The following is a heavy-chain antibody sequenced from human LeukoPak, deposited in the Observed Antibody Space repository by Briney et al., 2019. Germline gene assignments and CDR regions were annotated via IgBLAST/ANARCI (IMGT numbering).Heavy chain of an antibody. Sequence: AESLRLSCAASGFTFSSYGMHWVRQAPGKGLEWVAVISHDGSNKYYADSAKGRFTISRDKSKNTLYMQMNSLRAEVTAVYYCAKDRYYYDSSGYYYYYYRMDVWGQGTTVTVSS. J-gene: IGHJ6*02. CDR3: AKDRYYYDSSGYYYYYYRMDV. CDR1: GFTFSSYG. D-gene: IGHD3-22*01. CDR2: ISHDGSNK. V-gene: IGHV3-30*18.